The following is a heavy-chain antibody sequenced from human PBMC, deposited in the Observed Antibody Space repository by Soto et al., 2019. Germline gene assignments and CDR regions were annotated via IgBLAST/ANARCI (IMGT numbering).Heavy chain of an antibody. V-gene: IGHV3-74*01. CDR1: GFNFRSYW. CDR3: ARMTSSGSYDAFDI. J-gene: IGHJ3*02. Sequence: GGSLRLSCAASGFNFRSYWMHWVRQAPGKGLVWVSRINSDGSSISYVDSVKGRFTISRDNAKNTLYLQMNSLRAEDTAVFYCARMTSSGSYDAFDIWGQGTTVTVSS. CDR2: INSDGSSI. D-gene: IGHD6-19*01.